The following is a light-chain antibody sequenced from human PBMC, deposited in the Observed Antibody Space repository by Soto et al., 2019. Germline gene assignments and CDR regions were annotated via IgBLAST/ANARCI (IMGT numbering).Light chain of an antibody. CDR1: GSNIGAGYD. CDR2: GNN. Sequence: QSVLTQPPSVSGAPGQRVTLTCTGSGSNIGAGYDVHWYQQLPGTAPKLLMSGNNRRPSGVPDRFSGSKSGTSASLAITRLQAEDEAVFYCQSYDNYVSESIFGGGTKVTVL. J-gene: IGLJ2*01. V-gene: IGLV1-40*01. CDR3: QSYDNYVSESI.